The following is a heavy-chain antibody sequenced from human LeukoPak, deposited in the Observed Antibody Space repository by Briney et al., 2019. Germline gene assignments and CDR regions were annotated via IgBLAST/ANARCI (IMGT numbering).Heavy chain of an antibody. Sequence: ASVKVSCKASGYTFTGYYMHWVRQAPGQGLEWMGWISAYNGNTNYAQKLQGRFTMTTYTSTSTAYMELRGLRSDDTAVYYCARDSYSSRHDYWGQGTLVTVSS. D-gene: IGHD6-13*01. CDR3: ARDSYSSRHDY. J-gene: IGHJ4*02. CDR2: ISAYNGNT. CDR1: GYTFTGYY. V-gene: IGHV1-18*04.